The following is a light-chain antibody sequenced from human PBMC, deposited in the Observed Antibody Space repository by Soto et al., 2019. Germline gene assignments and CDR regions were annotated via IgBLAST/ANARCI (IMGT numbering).Light chain of an antibody. J-gene: IGLJ1*01. CDR2: DVT. V-gene: IGLV2-14*01. Sequence: QSVRTQPASVSGSPGQSVTISCTGTSSDVGGYDYVSWYQHHPGKAPKLVIYDVTYRPSGVSDRLSGSKSANTASLTISGLQAEDEADYYCSSCTSSSTYVFGTGTTSPS. CDR3: SSCTSSSTYV. CDR1: SSDVGGYDY.